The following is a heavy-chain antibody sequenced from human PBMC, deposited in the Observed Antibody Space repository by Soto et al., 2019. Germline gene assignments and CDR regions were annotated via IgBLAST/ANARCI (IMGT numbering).Heavy chain of an antibody. CDR1: GYSFTNYF. V-gene: IGHV1-46*01. CDR3: ARRWKEYCIRTSCYPLYYYYGMDV. J-gene: IGHJ6*02. CDR2: LNPSADTT. Sequence: GASVKVSCKTSGYSFTNYFIHWVRQAPGQGLEWMGILNPSADTTNYAQKFQGRVTVTRDTSTSTVYMELRSLRSDDTAVYYCARRWKEYCIRTSCYPLYYYYGMDVWG. D-gene: IGHD2-2*01.